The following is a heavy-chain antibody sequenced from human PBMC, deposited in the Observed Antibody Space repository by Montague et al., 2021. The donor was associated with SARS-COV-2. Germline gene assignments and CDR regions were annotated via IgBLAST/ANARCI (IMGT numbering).Heavy chain of an antibody. CDR3: ARGGWGAPGTGRLFDY. V-gene: IGHV6-1*01. CDR1: GDSVSNNSAA. CDR2: TYYRSKWYN. Sequence: CAISGDSVSNNSAAWNWIRQSPSRGLEWLGRTYYRSKWYNDYAVSVKSRITINPDTSKNQFSLQLNSVTPEDTAVYYCARGGWGAPGTGRLFDYWGQGTLVTASS. J-gene: IGHJ4*02. D-gene: IGHD3-10*01.